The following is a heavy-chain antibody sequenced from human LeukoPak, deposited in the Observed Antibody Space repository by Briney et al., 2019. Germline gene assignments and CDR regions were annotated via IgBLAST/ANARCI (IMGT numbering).Heavy chain of an antibody. J-gene: IGHJ6*04. D-gene: IGHD3-10*01. Sequence: SQTLSLTCAVSGGSISSGGYSWSWIRQPPGKGLEWIGYIYHSGSTYYNPSLKSRVTISVDRSKNQFSLKLSSVTAADTAVYYWARGTPDYYGSGSYYLAYGMDVWGKGTTVTVSS. V-gene: IGHV4-30-2*01. CDR2: IYHSGST. CDR1: GGSISSGGYS. CDR3: ARGTPDYYGSGSYYLAYGMDV.